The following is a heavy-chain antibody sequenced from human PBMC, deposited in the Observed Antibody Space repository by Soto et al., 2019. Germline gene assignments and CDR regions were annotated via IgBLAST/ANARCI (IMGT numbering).Heavy chain of an antibody. J-gene: IGHJ6*02. D-gene: IGHD1-1*01. CDR2: TSYDGSDE. V-gene: IGHV3-30-3*01. Sequence: QVQLVESGGGVVQPGRSLRLSCAASGFTFSGYAMYWVRQAPGKGLEWVAVTSYDGSDEKYADSVKGRFTVSRDNSKNTLYLQMNSLSPEDTAVYYCARDRRYNYPYWEVSHYYGMDVWGQGTTVTVSS. CDR1: GFTFSGYA. CDR3: ARDRRYNYPYWEVSHYYGMDV.